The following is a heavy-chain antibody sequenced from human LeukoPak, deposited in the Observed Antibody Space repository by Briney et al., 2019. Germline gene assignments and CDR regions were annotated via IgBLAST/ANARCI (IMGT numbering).Heavy chain of an antibody. CDR3: ANSEYSGYDY. CDR2: ISGSGGST. J-gene: IGHJ4*02. V-gene: IGHV3-23*01. CDR1: GFTVSSNY. Sequence: GGSLRLSCAASGFTVSSNYMSWVRQAPGKGLEWVSAISGSGGSTYYADSVKGRFTISRDNSKNTLYLQMNSLRAEDTAVYYCANSEYSGYDYWGQGTLVTVSS. D-gene: IGHD5-12*01.